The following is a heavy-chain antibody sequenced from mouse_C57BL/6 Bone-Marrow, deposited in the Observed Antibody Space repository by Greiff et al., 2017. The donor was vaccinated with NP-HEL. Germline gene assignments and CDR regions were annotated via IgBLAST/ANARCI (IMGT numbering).Heavy chain of an antibody. V-gene: IGHV1-69*01. CDR1: GYTFTSYW. CDR2: IDPSDSYT. D-gene: IGHD1-1*01. J-gene: IGHJ4*01. Sequence: QVQLKQPGAELVMPGASVKLSCKASGYTFTSYWMHWVKQRPGQGLEWIGEIDPSDSYTNYNQKFKGKSTLTVDKSSSTAYMQLSSLTSEDSAVYYCAREKNYYGSRDAMDYWGQGTSVTVSS. CDR3: AREKNYYGSRDAMDY.